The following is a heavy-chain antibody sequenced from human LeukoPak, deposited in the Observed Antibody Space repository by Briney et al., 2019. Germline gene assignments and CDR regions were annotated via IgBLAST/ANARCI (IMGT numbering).Heavy chain of an antibody. CDR1: GFTFTSSA. J-gene: IGHJ6*02. D-gene: IGHD2-2*01. CDR2: IVVGSGNT. V-gene: IGHV1-58*02. Sequence: SVKVSCKASGFTFTSSAMQWVQQARGQRLEWIGWIVVGSGNTNYAQKFQERVTITRDMSTSTAYMELSSLRSEDTAVYYCAAEGYCSSTSCYPNYGMDVWGQGTTVTVSS. CDR3: AAEGYCSSTSCYPNYGMDV.